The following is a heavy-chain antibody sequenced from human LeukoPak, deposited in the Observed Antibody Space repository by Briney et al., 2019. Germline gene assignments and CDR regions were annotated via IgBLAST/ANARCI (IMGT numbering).Heavy chain of an antibody. CDR3: AKDYSRYLGGAVADLYYYGMDV. Sequence: GGSLRLSCAASGFTFSSYGMHWVRQAPGKGLEWVAVIWDDGSNKYYADSVKGRFTISRDNSKNTLYLQMNSLRAEDTAVYYCAKDYSRYLGGAVADLYYYGMDVWGQGTTVTVSS. D-gene: IGHD6-19*01. CDR2: IWDDGSNK. V-gene: IGHV3-30*02. CDR1: GFTFSSYG. J-gene: IGHJ6*02.